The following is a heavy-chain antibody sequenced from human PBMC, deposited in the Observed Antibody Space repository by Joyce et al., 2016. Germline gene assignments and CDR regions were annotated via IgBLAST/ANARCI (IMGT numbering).Heavy chain of an antibody. Sequence: TCGVSGLSFDLHSFWGWIRQPPGKGLEWIGNVYLHGITHYSPSLKSRVTIFMDTSKNQFSLNLNSLTAADTAVYFCARRPYNVHTPLGSDWYFDLWGRGTLVTVSS. J-gene: IGHJ2*01. V-gene: IGHV4-38-2*01. D-gene: IGHD5-18*01. CDR2: VYLHGIT. CDR3: ARRPYNVHTPLGSDWYFDL. CDR1: GLSFDLHSF.